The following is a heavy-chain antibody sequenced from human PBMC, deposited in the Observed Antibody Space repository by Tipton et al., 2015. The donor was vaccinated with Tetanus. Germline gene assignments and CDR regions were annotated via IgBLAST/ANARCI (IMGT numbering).Heavy chain of an antibody. CDR2: IYHTGAA. CDR1: GGSISNYY. D-gene: IGHD5-24*01. CDR3: ARDFGSNHNWFDP. Sequence: TLSLTCTVSGGSISNYYWTWIRHLPGKGLEWIGYIYHTGAAHYNPSLKSRVTLSVDMSKNQFFLKMISMTAADTAVYLCARDFGSNHNWFDPWGQGTPVTVSS. V-gene: IGHV4-59*06. J-gene: IGHJ5*02.